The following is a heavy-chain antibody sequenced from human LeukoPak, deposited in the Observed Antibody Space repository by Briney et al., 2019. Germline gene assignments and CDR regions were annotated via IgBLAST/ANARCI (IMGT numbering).Heavy chain of an antibody. CDR3: ARDSSGWYFGTNYFDY. J-gene: IGHJ4*02. V-gene: IGHV4-34*01. Sequence: SETLSLTCAVYGGSFSGYYWSWIRQPPGKGLEWIGEINHSGSTNYNPSLKSRVTISVDTSKNQFSLKLSSVTAADTAVYYCARDSSGWYFGTNYFDYWGQGTLVTVSS. CDR1: GGSFSGYY. CDR2: INHSGST. D-gene: IGHD6-19*01.